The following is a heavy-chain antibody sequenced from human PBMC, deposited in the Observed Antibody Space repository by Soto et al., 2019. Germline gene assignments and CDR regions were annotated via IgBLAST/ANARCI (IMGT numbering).Heavy chain of an antibody. V-gene: IGHV3-33*01. J-gene: IGHJ6*02. Sequence: QVQLVESGGGVVQPGRSLRLSCAASGFTFSSYGMHWVRQAPGKGLEWVAVIWYDGSNKYYADSVKGRFTISRDNSKNTLYLQMNSLRAEDTAVYYCAREVIHCGGDCATYYYYYGMDVWGQGTTVTVSS. CDR3: AREVIHCGGDCATYYYYYGMDV. CDR2: IWYDGSNK. CDR1: GFTFSSYG. D-gene: IGHD2-21*02.